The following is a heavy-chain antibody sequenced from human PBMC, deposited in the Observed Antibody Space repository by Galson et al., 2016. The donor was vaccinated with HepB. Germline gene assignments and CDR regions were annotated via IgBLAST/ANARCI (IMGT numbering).Heavy chain of an antibody. CDR3: ATLETSETHYYFDY. CDR1: GDNFTRNW. Sequence: QSGAEVKKPGESLKISCKASGDNFTRNWIGWVRQMPGKGLEWMGIISPGDSDTSYSPSFQGQVTISADKSISTAYLQWSSLRSSDTAMYYCATLETSETHYYFDYWGQGTLVTVSS. V-gene: IGHV5-51*01. J-gene: IGHJ4*02. CDR2: ISPGDSDT. D-gene: IGHD3-3*01.